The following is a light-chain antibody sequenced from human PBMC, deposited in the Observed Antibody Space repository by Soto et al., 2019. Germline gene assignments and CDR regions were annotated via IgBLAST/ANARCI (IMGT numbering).Light chain of an antibody. CDR3: QQRSNWPLT. CDR2: DAS. V-gene: IGKV3-11*01. Sequence: EIVLTQSPATLSLSPGERATLSCRASQSVSSYLAWYQQKPGQAPRLLIYDASNRATGIPARFSGSGSGTAFTLTISSLKPEDFAVYYCQQRSNWPLTFGQGTKAEIK. CDR1: QSVSSY. J-gene: IGKJ1*01.